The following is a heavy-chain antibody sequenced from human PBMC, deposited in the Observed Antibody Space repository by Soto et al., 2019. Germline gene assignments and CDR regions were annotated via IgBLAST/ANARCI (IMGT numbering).Heavy chain of an antibody. Sequence: EVQLVESGGGLVKPGGSLRLSCAASGFTFSSYSMNWVRQAPGKGLEWVSSISSSSSYMYYADSVKGRFTISRDNAKNSLYLQMNSLRAEDTAVYYCASLAGDLMVRGISSYYFDYWGQGTLVTVSS. D-gene: IGHD3-10*01. J-gene: IGHJ4*02. V-gene: IGHV3-21*01. CDR2: ISSSSSYM. CDR1: GFTFSSYS. CDR3: ASLAGDLMVRGISSYYFDY.